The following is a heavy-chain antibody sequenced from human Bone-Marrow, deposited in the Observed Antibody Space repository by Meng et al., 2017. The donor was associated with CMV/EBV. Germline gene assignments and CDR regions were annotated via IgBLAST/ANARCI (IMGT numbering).Heavy chain of an antibody. J-gene: IGHJ5*02. CDR2: IYHSGST. Sequence: LTCSVSGGSVSSGSYDWTWIRQPPGKGLEWIGYIYHSGSTNYNPSLKSRVTISVDASRDRFSLRLSSVTAADTAVYYCARCTNYFDPWGQGTLVTVSS. CDR1: GGSVSSGSYD. V-gene: IGHV4-61*01. D-gene: IGHD4/OR15-4a*01. CDR3: ARCTNYFDP.